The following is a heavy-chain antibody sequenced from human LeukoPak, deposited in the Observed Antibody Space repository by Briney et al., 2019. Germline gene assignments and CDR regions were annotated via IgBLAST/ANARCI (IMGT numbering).Heavy chain of an antibody. CDR2: IKQDGSEK. V-gene: IGHV3-7*01. Sequence: GGSLRLSCAASGFTFSSYWMSWVRQAPGKGLEWVANIKQDGSEKYYVDSVKGRFTISRDNAKNSLYLQMNSLRAEDTAVYYCARDVAARAYYYYGMDVWGQGTTVTVSS. J-gene: IGHJ6*02. CDR1: GFTFSSYW. D-gene: IGHD6-6*01. CDR3: ARDVAARAYYYYGMDV.